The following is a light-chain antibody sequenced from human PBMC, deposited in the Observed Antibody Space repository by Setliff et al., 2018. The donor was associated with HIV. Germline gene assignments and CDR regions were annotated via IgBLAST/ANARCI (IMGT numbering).Light chain of an antibody. J-gene: IGLJ1*01. CDR3: CSNTGSNTYV. CDR1: SSDVGRYNL. Sequence: QSVLTRPASVSGSPGQSITISCTGTSSDVGRYNLVSWYQQQPGKPPILMIYQASNRPSGVSNRFSGSKSGNTASLKISGLQAVDEADYYCCSNTGSNTYVFGTGTKVTIL. V-gene: IGLV2-23*01. CDR2: QAS.